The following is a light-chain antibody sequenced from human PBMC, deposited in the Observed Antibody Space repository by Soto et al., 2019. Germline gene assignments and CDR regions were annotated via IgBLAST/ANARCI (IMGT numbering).Light chain of an antibody. CDR1: QSVSSN. J-gene: IGKJ5*01. Sequence: EIVMTQSPATLSVSPGERATHSCRASQSVSSNLAWYQQKPGQAPRLLIYGASTRATGIPARFSGSGSGTDFTLTISSLQSEDFAVYYCQQYDNWPPLTFGQGTRLEI. CDR2: GAS. CDR3: QQYDNWPPLT. V-gene: IGKV3-15*01.